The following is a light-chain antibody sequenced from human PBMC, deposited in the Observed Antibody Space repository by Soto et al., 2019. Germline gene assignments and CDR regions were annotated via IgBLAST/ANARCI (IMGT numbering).Light chain of an antibody. V-gene: IGKV3D-15*02. J-gene: IGKJ1*01. CDR3: QQYGNSPWT. Sequence: EIVMTQSPATLSVSPGERATLSCRASQSVSSNLAWYQQKPGQAPRLLIFGASTRATGIPARFSGGGSGTEFTLTISSLQSEDFAVYFCQQYGNSPWTFGHGTTVEIK. CDR1: QSVSSN. CDR2: GAS.